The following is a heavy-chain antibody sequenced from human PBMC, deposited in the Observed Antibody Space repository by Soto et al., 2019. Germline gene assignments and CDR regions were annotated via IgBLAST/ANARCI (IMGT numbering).Heavy chain of an antibody. CDR3: ARVGYCSSAPCWPIGYFEY. CDR2: IHSSGST. CDR1: GGSIISDDYF. D-gene: IGHD2-2*01. Sequence: SETLSLTCSVSGGSIISDDYFWTWMRQSPGRGLEWIGHIHSSGSTEYNPSLESRLTISVDTSKNQFSLKLTSVTAADTAVYYCARVGYCSSAPCWPIGYFEYWGQGTLVTVSS. J-gene: IGHJ4*02. V-gene: IGHV4-61*08.